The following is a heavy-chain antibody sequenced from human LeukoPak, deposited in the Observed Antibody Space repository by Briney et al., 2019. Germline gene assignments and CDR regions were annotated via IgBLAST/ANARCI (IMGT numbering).Heavy chain of an antibody. D-gene: IGHD2-2*01. V-gene: IGHV3-23*01. CDR2: ISGSGGST. CDR1: GFTFSSYA. Sequence: PGGSLRLSCAASGFTFSSYAMSWVRQAPGKGLEWVSAISGSGGSTYYADSVKGRFTISRDKSKNTLYLQMNSLRAEDTAVYYCAKGGYCRSTSCYFSPNYGMDVWGKGTTVTVSS. J-gene: IGHJ6*04. CDR3: AKGGYCRSTSCYFSPNYGMDV.